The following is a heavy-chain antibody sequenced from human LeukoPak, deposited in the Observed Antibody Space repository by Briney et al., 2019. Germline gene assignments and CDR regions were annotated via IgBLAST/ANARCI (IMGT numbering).Heavy chain of an antibody. CDR2: TWYDGSNK. CDR1: GFTFSSYG. CDR3: ARDHSSGWYGLGVHGY. V-gene: IGHV3-33*01. Sequence: GRSLRLSCAASGFTFSSYGMHWVRQAPGRGLEWVAVTWYDGSNKYYADSVKGRSTISRDNSKNTLYLQMNSLRAEDTAVYYCARDHSSGWYGLGVHGYWGQGTLVTVSS. D-gene: IGHD6-19*01. J-gene: IGHJ4*02.